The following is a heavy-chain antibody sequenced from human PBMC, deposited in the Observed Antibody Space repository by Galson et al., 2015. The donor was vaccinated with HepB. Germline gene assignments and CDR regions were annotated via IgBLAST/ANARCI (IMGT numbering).Heavy chain of an antibody. Sequence: TLSLTCAVSGVSTSSRDYYWSWIRQYPGKGLEWIGFINFSGSTHYNPSHKRRVTISSHPSKNQFSLKLGSVTAADSAVYYCARESGDQNYYYMDVWGKGTTVTVSS. V-gene: IGHV4-31*11. J-gene: IGHJ6*03. CDR2: INFSGST. CDR1: GVSTSSRDYY. CDR3: ARESGDQNYYYMDV. D-gene: IGHD2-21*02.